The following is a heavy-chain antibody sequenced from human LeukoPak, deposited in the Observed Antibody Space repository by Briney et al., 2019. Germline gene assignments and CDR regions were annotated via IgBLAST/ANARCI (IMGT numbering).Heavy chain of an antibody. Sequence: PGGSLRLSCAASGFTFSSYAMSWVRQAPGKGLEWVSVITSSGGSTYYADSVKGRFTISRDNSKNTLYLQMNSLRAEDTAVYYCAKGWWSLDYWGQGTLVTVSS. CDR1: GFTFSSYA. CDR3: AKGWWSLDY. J-gene: IGHJ4*02. D-gene: IGHD2-15*01. CDR2: ITSSGGST. V-gene: IGHV3-23*01.